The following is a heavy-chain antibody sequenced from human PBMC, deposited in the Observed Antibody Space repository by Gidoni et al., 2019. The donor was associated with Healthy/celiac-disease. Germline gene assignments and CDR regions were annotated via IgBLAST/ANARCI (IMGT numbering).Heavy chain of an antibody. J-gene: IGHJ5*02. CDR2: IYYSGST. Sequence: QVQLQESGPGLVKPSETLSLTCTVSGGSISSYYWSWIRQPPGKGLEWLGYIYYSGSTNYNPSLKSRVTISVDTSKNQFSLKLSSVTAADTAVYYCARNKFPRGHYNWFDPWGQGTLVTVSS. CDR1: GGSISSYY. CDR3: ARNKFPRGHYNWFDP. V-gene: IGHV4-59*01. D-gene: IGHD3-3*02.